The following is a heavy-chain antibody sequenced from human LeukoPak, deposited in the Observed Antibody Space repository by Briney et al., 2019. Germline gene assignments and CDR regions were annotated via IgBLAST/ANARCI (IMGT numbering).Heavy chain of an antibody. V-gene: IGHV3-30-3*01. CDR2: VSYDGSNQ. CDR3: ARGPVDPYYYGSGSSDY. J-gene: IGHJ4*02. Sequence: PGGSLRLSFVTSGFAFSKYAMHWVRQAPGKGLERVGVVSYDGSNQFYADFVKGRFTISRDNSKNTLYLQMNSLRAGDTAGHYCARGPVDPYYYGSGSSDYWGQGTLVTVSS. CDR1: GFAFSKYA. D-gene: IGHD3-10*01.